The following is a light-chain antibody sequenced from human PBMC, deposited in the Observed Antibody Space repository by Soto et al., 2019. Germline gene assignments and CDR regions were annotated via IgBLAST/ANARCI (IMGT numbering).Light chain of an antibody. CDR2: AVS. Sequence: QSVLTQPASVSGSPGQSITISCTGTSSDVGDYNFVSWYQQHPGKAPKLMIYAVSSRPSGVSHRFSGSKSGNTASLTISGLQAEDEADYYCSSSTGSTTPHVFGTGTKVTVL. J-gene: IGLJ1*01. CDR1: SSDVGDYNF. CDR3: SSSTGSTTPHV. V-gene: IGLV2-14*01.